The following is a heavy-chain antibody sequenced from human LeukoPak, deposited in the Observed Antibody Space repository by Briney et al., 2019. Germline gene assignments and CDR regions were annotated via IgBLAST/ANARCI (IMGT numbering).Heavy chain of an antibody. J-gene: IGHJ4*02. CDR2: IYYSGST. D-gene: IGHD5-12*01. CDR1: GGSISSYY. Sequence: SETLSLTCTVSGGSISSYYWSWIRQPPGKGLEWIGYIYYSGSTNYNPSLKSRVTISVDTSKNQFSLKLSSVVAADTAVYYCARETNDSGYDSSSGSYFDYWGQGTLVTVSS. CDR3: ARETNDSGYDSSSGSYFDY. V-gene: IGHV4-59*01.